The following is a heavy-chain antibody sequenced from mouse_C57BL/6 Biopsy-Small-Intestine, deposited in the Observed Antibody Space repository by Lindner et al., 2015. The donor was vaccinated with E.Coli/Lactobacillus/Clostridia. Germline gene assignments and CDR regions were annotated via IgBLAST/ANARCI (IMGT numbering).Heavy chain of an antibody. D-gene: IGHD4-1*01. CDR2: IIPTLGTT. Sequence: SVKVSCKTSGAAFSSFAITWVRQAPGQGPEWMGRIIPTLGTTNYEQKLQGRVTLTADMSTSTAYMELSSLRSDDTAVYFCATEELGRYFDNWGQGTLVTVSS. CDR1: GAAFSSFA. V-gene: IGHV1-81*01. J-gene: IGHJ4*01. CDR3: ATEELGRYFDN.